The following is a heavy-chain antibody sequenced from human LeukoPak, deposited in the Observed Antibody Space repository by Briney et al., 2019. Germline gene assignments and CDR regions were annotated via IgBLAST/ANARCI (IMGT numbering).Heavy chain of an antibody. J-gene: IGHJ4*02. CDR2: INPTGGST. CDR3: ALNSSTWY. D-gene: IGHD6-13*01. CDR1: GYTFTTYY. V-gene: IGHV1-46*01. Sequence: GASVKVSCKASGYTFTTYYIHWVRQAPGQGLEWMGIINPTGGSTTYAQKFQGRVTMTRDTSTSTVFMEVNSLRSEDTAVYYCALNSSTWYWGQGALVTVSS.